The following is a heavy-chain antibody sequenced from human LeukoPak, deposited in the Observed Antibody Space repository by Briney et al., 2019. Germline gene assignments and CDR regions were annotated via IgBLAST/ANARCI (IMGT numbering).Heavy chain of an antibody. D-gene: IGHD5-18*01. Sequence: GGSLRLSCAASGFTFSSYSMNWVRQAPGKGLEWVSSISSSSSYIYYADSVKGRFTISRDNAKNSLYLQMNSLRAEDTAIYYCAKNGDTAMGDYWGQGTLVTVSS. J-gene: IGHJ4*02. CDR2: ISSSSSYI. CDR3: AKNGDTAMGDY. CDR1: GFTFSSYS. V-gene: IGHV3-21*01.